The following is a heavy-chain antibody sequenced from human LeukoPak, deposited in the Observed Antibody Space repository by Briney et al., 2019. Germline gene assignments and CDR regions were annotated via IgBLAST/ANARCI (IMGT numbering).Heavy chain of an antibody. J-gene: IGHJ6*03. V-gene: IGHV1-2*02. CDR2: INPTSGGT. Sequence: GASVKVSCKASGYTFTGYYMHWVRQAPGQGLEWMGWINPTSGGTNYVQKFQGRVTMTRDTSISTAYMELSRLRSDDTAVYSCARGVTARGFYYYMDIWGRGTTVTISS. D-gene: IGHD2-21*02. CDR3: ARGVTARGFYYYMDI. CDR1: GYTFTGYY.